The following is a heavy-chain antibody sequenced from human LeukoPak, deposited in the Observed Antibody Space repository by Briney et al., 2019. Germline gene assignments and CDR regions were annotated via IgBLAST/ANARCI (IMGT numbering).Heavy chain of an antibody. D-gene: IGHD4-23*01. CDR3: ARDRGGNTYWFDP. Sequence: GSSVKVSCKASGGTFSSYTISWVRQAPGQGLEWMGRIIPILGIAAYAQKFQGRVTITADKSTSTAYMELSSLRSEDTAVYYCARDRGGNTYWFDPWGQGTLVTVSS. J-gene: IGHJ5*02. CDR2: IIPILGIA. V-gene: IGHV1-69*04. CDR1: GGTFSSYT.